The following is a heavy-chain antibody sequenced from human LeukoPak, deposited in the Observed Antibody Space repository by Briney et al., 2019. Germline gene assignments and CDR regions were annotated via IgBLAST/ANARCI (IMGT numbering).Heavy chain of an antibody. J-gene: IGHJ4*02. CDR3: ARDRYYYGSGSYYFLDDY. D-gene: IGHD3-10*01. Sequence: ASVKVSCKASGYTFTSYGISWVRRAPGHGLEWLGWIRAYNGNTKYAQKLQGRVTMTTDTSTSTAYMELRSLRSDDTAVYYCARDRYYYGSGSYYFLDDYWGQGTLVTVSS. CDR2: IRAYNGNT. CDR1: GYTFTSYG. V-gene: IGHV1-18*04.